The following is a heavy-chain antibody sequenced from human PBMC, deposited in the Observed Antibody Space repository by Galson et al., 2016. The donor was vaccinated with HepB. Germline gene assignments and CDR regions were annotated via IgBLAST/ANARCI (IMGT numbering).Heavy chain of an antibody. V-gene: IGHV4-39*02. CDR2: IYYGGNT. Sequence: SETLSLTCTVSGGSISSESYYWGWIRQPPGKGLEWIGAIYYGGNTYYNSSLKSRVPISVDTSKNPFSLKLRSVRAADTAVYYCARELRAAGGHYPDYWGQGTLVTVSS. CDR3: ARELRAAGGHYPDY. D-gene: IGHD6-13*01. J-gene: IGHJ4*02. CDR1: GGSISSESYY.